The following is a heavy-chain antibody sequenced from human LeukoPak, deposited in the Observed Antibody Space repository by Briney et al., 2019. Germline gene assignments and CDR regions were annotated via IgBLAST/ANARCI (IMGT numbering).Heavy chain of an antibody. CDR1: GYTFTGYY. J-gene: IGHJ6*03. CDR2: INPNSGGT. V-gene: IGHV1-2*02. CDR3: ARLGYYYDSSGDKRAAYYYYYYMDV. D-gene: IGHD3-22*01. Sequence: ASVKVSCKASGYTFTGYYMHWVRQAPGQGLEWMGWINPNSGGTNYAQKFQGRVTMTRDTSISTAYMELSRLRSDDTAVYYCARLGYYYDSSGDKRAAYYYYYYMDVWGKGTTVTVSS.